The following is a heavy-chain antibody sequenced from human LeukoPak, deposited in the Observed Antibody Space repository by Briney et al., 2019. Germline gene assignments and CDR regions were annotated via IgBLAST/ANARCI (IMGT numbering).Heavy chain of an antibody. V-gene: IGHV3-23*01. CDR3: AKPSSGWYYFDY. CDR1: GFTFSSYA. D-gene: IGHD6-19*01. J-gene: IGHJ4*02. Sequence: GGSLRLSCADSGFTFSSYAMRWVRQAPGKGLEWVSAISGSGGSTYYADSVKGRFTISRDNSKNTLYLQMNSLRAEDTAVYYCAKPSSGWYYFDYWGQGTLVTVSS. CDR2: ISGSGGST.